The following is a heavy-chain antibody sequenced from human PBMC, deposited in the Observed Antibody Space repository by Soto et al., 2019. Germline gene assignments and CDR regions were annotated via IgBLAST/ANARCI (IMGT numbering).Heavy chain of an antibody. CDR3: ARFLGSSGPADY. V-gene: IGHV1-69*13. Sequence: SVKVSCKASGGTFSSYAISWVRQAPGQGLEWMGGIIPIFGTANYAQKFQGRVTITADESTSTAYMELSSLRSEDTAVYYCARFLGSSGPADYWGQGTLVTVSS. CDR1: GGTFSSYA. J-gene: IGHJ4*02. D-gene: IGHD6-6*01. CDR2: IIPIFGTA.